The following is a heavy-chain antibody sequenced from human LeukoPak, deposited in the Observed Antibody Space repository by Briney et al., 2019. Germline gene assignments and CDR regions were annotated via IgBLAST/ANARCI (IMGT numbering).Heavy chain of an antibody. CDR2: INPNSGGT. D-gene: IGHD4-17*01. V-gene: IGHV1-2*02. CDR1: GYTFTGYY. CDR3: ARAPAWGTVTDGPDY. J-gene: IGHJ4*02. Sequence: ASVKVSCKASGYTFTGYYMHWVRQAPGQGLEWMGWINPNSGGTNYAQKFQGRVTMTRDTSISTAYMELRSLRSDDTAVYYCARAPAWGTVTDGPDYWGQGTLVTVSS.